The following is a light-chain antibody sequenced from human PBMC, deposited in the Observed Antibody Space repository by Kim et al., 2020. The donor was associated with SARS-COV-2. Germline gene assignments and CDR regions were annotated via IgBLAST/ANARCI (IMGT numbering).Light chain of an antibody. V-gene: IGLV3-1*01. Sequence: SPGQPSASPCSGDDLDDKYVAWSQQRPGQSPVLVIYRDADQPSGIPERLSGSYTANTAALLTSGTKDIDEAAYYCQAWDSGALLFGGGTQLTVL. CDR3: QAWDSGALL. CDR1: DLDDKY. J-gene: IGLJ2*01. CDR2: RDA.